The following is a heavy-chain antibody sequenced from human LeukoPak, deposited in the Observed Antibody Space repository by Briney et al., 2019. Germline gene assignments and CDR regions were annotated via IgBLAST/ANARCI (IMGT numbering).Heavy chain of an antibody. D-gene: IGHD6-13*01. CDR3: ARDTSTWSLGGY. CDR1: GFTFSSYW. CDR2: ISSSGSTI. V-gene: IGHV3-48*04. J-gene: IGHJ4*02. Sequence: GGSLRLSCAASGFTFSSYWMHWVRQAPGKGLEWISYISSSGSTIYYPDSVKGRFTISRDNAKNLLYLQMNSLRTEDTAVYYCARDTSTWSLGGYWGQGILVTVSS.